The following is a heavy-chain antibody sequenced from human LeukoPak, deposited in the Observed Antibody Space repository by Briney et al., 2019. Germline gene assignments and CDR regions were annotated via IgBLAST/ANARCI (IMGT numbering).Heavy chain of an antibody. J-gene: IGHJ5*02. CDR2: IYYSGST. Sequence: PSETLSLPCTVSGGSISSSSYYWGWIRQPPGKGLEWIGSIYYSGSTYYNPSLKSRVTISVDTSKNQFSLKLSSVTAADTAVYYCARDAATSTGRGKNWFDPWGQGTLVTVSS. CDR3: ARDAATSTGRGKNWFDP. CDR1: GGSISSSSYY. V-gene: IGHV4-39*02. D-gene: IGHD3-10*01.